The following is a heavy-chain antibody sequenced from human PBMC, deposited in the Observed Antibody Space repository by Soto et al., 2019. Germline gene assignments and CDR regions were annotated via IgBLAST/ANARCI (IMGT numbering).Heavy chain of an antibody. J-gene: IGHJ4*02. CDR2: ITYGGSI. CDR1: GASITNDDFF. D-gene: IGHD5-18*01. CDR3: AKMERTQLWLLVQN. V-gene: IGHV4-31*03. Sequence: PSETLSLTCTVSGASITNDDFFWSWVRQHPDKGLEWLAYITYGGSIYYNPSLRSRLSASIDKSKSQFSLNVRSVTAADTAVYFCAKMERTQLWLLVQNWGQGLPVTVSS.